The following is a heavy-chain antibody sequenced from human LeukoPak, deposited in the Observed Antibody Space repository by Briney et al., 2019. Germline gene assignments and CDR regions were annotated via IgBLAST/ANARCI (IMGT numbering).Heavy chain of an antibody. D-gene: IGHD6-6*01. CDR3: ARDPSSSIGYYTDV. J-gene: IGHJ6*03. Sequence: ASVKVSCKASGYTFTSYYMHWVRQAPGQGLEWMGLIIPSGGTTSYAQKFQGRVTITRDTSTSTVYMELSSLRSEDTAVYYCARDPSSSIGYYTDVWGKGTTVTVSS. CDR1: GYTFTSYY. CDR2: IIPSGGTT. V-gene: IGHV1-46*01.